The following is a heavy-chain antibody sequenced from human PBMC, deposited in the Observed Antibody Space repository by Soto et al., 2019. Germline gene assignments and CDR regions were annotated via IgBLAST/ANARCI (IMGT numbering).Heavy chain of an antibody. CDR2: IWYDGSNK. Sequence: GGSLRLSCAASGFTFSSYGMHWVRQAPGKGLEWVAVIWYDGSNKYYADSVKGRFTISRDNSKNTLYLQMNSLRAEDTAVYYCARGKIAVSLYFDLWGRGTLVTVSS. D-gene: IGHD6-19*01. J-gene: IGHJ2*01. CDR1: GFTFSSYG. V-gene: IGHV3-33*01. CDR3: ARGKIAVSLYFDL.